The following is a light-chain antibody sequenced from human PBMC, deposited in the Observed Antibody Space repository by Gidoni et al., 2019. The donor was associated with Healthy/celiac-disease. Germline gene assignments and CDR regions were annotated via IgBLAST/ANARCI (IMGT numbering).Light chain of an antibody. J-gene: IGLJ3*02. CDR3: SSYTSSSNWV. V-gene: IGLV2-14*03. CDR2: DVS. Sequence: HSALTQPAALFGAHGQPITISCTGTSSDVGGYNYVSWYQQHPGKAPKVMIYDVSNRPSGVSNRFSGSKSGNTASLTISGLQAEDEADYYCSSYTSSSNWVFGGGTKLTVL. CDR1: SSDVGGYNY.